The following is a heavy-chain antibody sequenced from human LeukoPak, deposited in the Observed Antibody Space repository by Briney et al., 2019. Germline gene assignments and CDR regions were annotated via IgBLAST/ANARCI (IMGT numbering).Heavy chain of an antibody. CDR2: IKQDGSEK. Sequence: PGGSLRLSCAASGFTFSDYYMSWIRQAPGKGLEWVANIKQDGSEKYYVDSVKGRFTISRDNAKNSLYLQMNSLRAEDTAVYYCARDRHTYYYDSSGYHDYWGQGTLVTVSS. J-gene: IGHJ4*02. CDR1: GFTFSDYY. CDR3: ARDRHTYYYDSSGYHDY. V-gene: IGHV3-7*01. D-gene: IGHD3-22*01.